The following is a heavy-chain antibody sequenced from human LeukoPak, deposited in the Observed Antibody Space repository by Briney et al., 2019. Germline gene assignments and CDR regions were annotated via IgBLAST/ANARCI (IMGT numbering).Heavy chain of an antibody. Sequence: SQTLSLTCTVSGASISSGSYSWSWIRQPAGEGLEWIGRLYTSGITNYNSSLKSRITMSVDTSKNQFSLNLSSVTAADTAVYYCARGSAYRSFDYWGQGTLVSVSS. V-gene: IGHV4-61*02. CDR1: GASISSGSYS. D-gene: IGHD4-11*01. CDR2: LYTSGIT. J-gene: IGHJ4*02. CDR3: ARGSAYRSFDY.